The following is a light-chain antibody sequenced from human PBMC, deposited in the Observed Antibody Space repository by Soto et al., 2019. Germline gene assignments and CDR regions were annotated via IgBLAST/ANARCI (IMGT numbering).Light chain of an antibody. CDR3: HQRQSWPRT. Sequence: ETVLTQSRAAVSLSPGDRATLPCRASQSVSSNKLAWYQQKPGQAPRLLIYAASSRATGIPDRFSGSGSGTDFTLTISDVQPEDFAVYYCHQRQSWPRTFGQGTKVDI. CDR1: QSVSSNK. J-gene: IGKJ1*01. CDR2: AAS. V-gene: IGKV3D-20*02.